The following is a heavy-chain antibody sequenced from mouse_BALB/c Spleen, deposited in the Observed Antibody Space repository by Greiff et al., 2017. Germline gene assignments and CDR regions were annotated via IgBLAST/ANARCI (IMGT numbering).Heavy chain of an antibody. CDR2: IDPSDSET. CDR1: GYSFTSYW. V-gene: IGHV1S126*01. CDR3: AREGGYYGCDGGTWFAY. J-gene: IGHJ3*01. Sequence: QVQLQQSGPQLVRPGASVKISCTASGYSFTSYWMHWVKQRPGQGLEWIGMIDPSDSETRLNQKFKDKATLTVDKSSSTAYMQLSSPTSEDSAVYYSAREGGYYGCDGGTWFAYWGQGTLVTVSA. D-gene: IGHD2-2*01.